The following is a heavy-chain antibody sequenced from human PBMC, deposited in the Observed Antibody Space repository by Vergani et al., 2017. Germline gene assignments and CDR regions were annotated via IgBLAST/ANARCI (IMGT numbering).Heavy chain of an antibody. J-gene: IGHJ3*02. CDR2: IYSGGST. Sequence: EVQLVESGGGLVQPGGSLRLSCAASGFTVSSNYMSWVRQAPGKGLEWVSVIYSGGSTYYADSVKGRFTISRDNSKNTLYLQMNSLKTEDTAVYYCTTGYYYDSSGYFKAFDIWGQGTMVTVSS. V-gene: IGHV3-66*01. CDR3: TTGYYYDSSGYFKAFDI. D-gene: IGHD3-22*01. CDR1: GFTVSSNY.